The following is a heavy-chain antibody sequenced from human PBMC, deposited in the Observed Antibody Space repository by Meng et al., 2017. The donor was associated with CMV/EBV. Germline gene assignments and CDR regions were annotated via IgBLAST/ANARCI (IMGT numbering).Heavy chain of an antibody. CDR3: ARALIAVAGSWDYYYGMDV. V-gene: IGHV3-48*03. Sequence: GGPLRLSCAASGFTFSSYEMNWVRQAPGKGLEWVSYISSSGSTIYYADSVKGRFTISRGNAKNSLYLQMNSLRAEDTAVYYCARALIAVAGSWDYYYGMDVWRQRTTVTVSS. CDR1: GFTFSSYE. CDR2: ISSSGSTI. D-gene: IGHD6-19*01. J-gene: IGHJ6*02.